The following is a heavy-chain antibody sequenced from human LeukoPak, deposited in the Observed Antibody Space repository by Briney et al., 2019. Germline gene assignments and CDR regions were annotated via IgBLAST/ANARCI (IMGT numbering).Heavy chain of an antibody. CDR2: VRSKLDGGTA. CDR3: TTDHSSSWYGFEY. J-gene: IGHJ4*02. CDR1: GFTLDNAW. Sequence: GGSLRLSCATSGFTLDNAWMSWVRQAPGKGLEWVGRVRSKLDGGTAEYAAFVKGRFSSSTDDSGNTLYLQMNSLKSEDTAVYYCTTDHSSSWYGFEYWGQGTQVTASS. V-gene: IGHV3-15*01. D-gene: IGHD6-13*01.